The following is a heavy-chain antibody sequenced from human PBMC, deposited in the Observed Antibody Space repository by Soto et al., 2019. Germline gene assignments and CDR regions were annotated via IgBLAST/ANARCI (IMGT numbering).Heavy chain of an antibody. CDR2: IYYSGST. V-gene: IGHV4-39*01. CDR1: GGPISSSSYY. J-gene: IGHJ6*02. CDR3: ARQGGLWLGDFLYYYYGMDV. D-gene: IGHD3-10*01. Sequence: PSETLSLTCTVSGGPISSSSYYWGWIRQPPGKGLEWIGSIYYSGSTYYNPSLKSRVTISVDTSKNQFSLKLSSVTAADTAVYYCARQGGLWLGDFLYYYYGMDVWGQGTTVTVSS.